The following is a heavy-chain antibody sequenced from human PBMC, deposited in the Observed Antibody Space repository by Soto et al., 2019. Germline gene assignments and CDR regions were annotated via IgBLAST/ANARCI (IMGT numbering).Heavy chain of an antibody. CDR3: AGDEGYYYSGVDV. Sequence: SETLSLTCTVSGGSVNIGSFYWSWIRQSPXKGLXWIXXMXXTXXXXXNXXLKRRVTISSGASKNQLSLKLRSVTAADTAVYFCAGDEGYYYSGVDVWGQGTAVTVSS. V-gene: IGHV4-61*01. J-gene: IGHJ6*02. CDR2: MXXTXXX. CDR1: GGSVNIGSFY.